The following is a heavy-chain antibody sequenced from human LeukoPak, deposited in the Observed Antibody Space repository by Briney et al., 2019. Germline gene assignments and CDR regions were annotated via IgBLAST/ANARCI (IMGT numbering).Heavy chain of an antibody. D-gene: IGHD6-19*01. Sequence: ASVKVSCKASGYTFTGYYMHWVRQAPGQGLEWMGRINPNSGGTNYAQKFQGRVTMTRDTSISTAYMELGRLRSDDTAVYYCARGGIAVAGTFDYYYYYMDVWGKGTTVTVSS. CDR2: INPNSGGT. J-gene: IGHJ6*03. CDR1: GYTFTGYY. V-gene: IGHV1-2*06. CDR3: ARGGIAVAGTFDYYYYYMDV.